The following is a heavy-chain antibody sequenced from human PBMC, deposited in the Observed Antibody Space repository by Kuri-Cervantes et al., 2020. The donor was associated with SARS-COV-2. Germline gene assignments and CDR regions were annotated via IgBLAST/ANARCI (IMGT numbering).Heavy chain of an antibody. Sequence: GSLRLSCTVSGGSISSYYWSWIRQPPGKGLEWIGYIYYSGSTNYNPSLKSRVTISVDTSKNQFSLKLSSVTAADTAVYYCARSFSVTTCDYWGQGTLVTVSS. J-gene: IGHJ4*02. CDR3: ARSFSVTTCDY. D-gene: IGHD4-11*01. CDR2: IYYSGST. CDR1: GGSISSYY. V-gene: IGHV4-59*08.